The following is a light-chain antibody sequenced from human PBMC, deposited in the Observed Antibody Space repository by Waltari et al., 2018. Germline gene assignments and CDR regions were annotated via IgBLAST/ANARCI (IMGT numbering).Light chain of an antibody. V-gene: IGKV3-20*01. J-gene: IGKJ1*01. CDR3: QQHDNSLWT. CDR2: DAS. CDR1: QSVRSSY. Sequence: EIVLTQSPGTLSLSPGESATLSCRASQSVRSSYLAWYQQKPGQAPRLRIFDASTRASGIPDRFSGSGSGTDFTLTITRLEPEDFAVYFCQQHDNSLWTFGQGTKVEVK.